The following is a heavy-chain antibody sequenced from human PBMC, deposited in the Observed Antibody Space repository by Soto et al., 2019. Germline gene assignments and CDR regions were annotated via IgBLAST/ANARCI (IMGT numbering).Heavy chain of an antibody. D-gene: IGHD3-9*01. Sequence: QVQLVESGGGVVQPGRSLRLSCAASGFTFSSYGMHWVRQAPGKGLEWVAVISYDGSNKYYADSVKGRFTISRDNSKNTLYLEMNSLRAEDTAVYYCAKGYYDILTGYFGNYYYYGMDVWGQGTTVTVSS. CDR3: AKGYYDILTGYFGNYYYYGMDV. J-gene: IGHJ6*02. CDR1: GFTFSSYG. CDR2: ISYDGSNK. V-gene: IGHV3-30*18.